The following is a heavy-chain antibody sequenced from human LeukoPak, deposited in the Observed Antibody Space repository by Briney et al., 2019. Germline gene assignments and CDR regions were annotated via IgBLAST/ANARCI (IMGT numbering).Heavy chain of an antibody. Sequence: GGALRLSCAASGFTFSSYSMNWGRPAPGEGLGGVSSITSSSFIYYADSVKGRFTISRDNAKNSLYLQMNSLRAEDTAVYYCSRDLGIGTYDSSXPDDYWGQGTLVTVSS. CDR1: GFTFSSYS. V-gene: IGHV3-21*01. D-gene: IGHD3-22*01. J-gene: IGHJ4*02. CDR2: ITSSSFI. CDR3: SRDLGIGTYDSSXPDDY.